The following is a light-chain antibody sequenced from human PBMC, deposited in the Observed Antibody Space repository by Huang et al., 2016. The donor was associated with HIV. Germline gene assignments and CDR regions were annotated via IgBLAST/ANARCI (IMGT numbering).Light chain of an antibody. CDR3: QQYNNWPPWT. V-gene: IGKV3-15*01. J-gene: IGKJ1*01. CDR2: AAS. CDR1: QSVSSN. Sequence: EMVMTQSPATLSVSPGERVTLSCRASQSVSSNLAWYQQKPGQSPRLLIYAASTRATGIPARFSGSGSGTEFTLTISSLQSEDFAVYYCQQYNNWPPWTCGQGTKVEIK.